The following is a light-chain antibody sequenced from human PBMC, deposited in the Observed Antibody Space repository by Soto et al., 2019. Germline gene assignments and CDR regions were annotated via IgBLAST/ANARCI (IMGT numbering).Light chain of an antibody. CDR1: QSVSSY. CDR2: ATT. Sequence: IVLTQSPATLSLSPGERATLSCRASQSVSSYLAWYQQKTGQGPRLLIFATTTRATGIPARFSGSGSGTDFTLTISSLEPEDFAVYYCQQRTLWPPYTFGQGTRLEIK. CDR3: QQRTLWPPYT. V-gene: IGKV3-11*01. J-gene: IGKJ2*01.